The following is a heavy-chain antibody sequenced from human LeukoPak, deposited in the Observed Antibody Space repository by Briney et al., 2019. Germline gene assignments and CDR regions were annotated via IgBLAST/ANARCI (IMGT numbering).Heavy chain of an antibody. D-gene: IGHD4-23*01. CDR2: IYYSGST. CDR1: GGSISSYY. CDR3: ARDSGGNSAWGCYYYGMDV. V-gene: IGHV4-59*01. Sequence: SETLSLTCTVSGGSISSYYWSWIRQPPGKGLEWIGYIYYSGSTNYNPSLKSRVTISVDTSKNQFSLKLSSVTAADTAVYYCARDSGGNSAWGCYYYGMDVWGQGTTVTVSS. J-gene: IGHJ6*02.